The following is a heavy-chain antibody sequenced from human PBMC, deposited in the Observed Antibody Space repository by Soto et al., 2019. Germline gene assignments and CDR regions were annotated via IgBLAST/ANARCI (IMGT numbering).Heavy chain of an antibody. J-gene: IGHJ4*02. Sequence: GGSLRLSCAASGFLFRRYWMHWVRQSPGKGLVWISRIYNDGTYSDYADSVRGRFTISRDNVNDTLYLQMKNLRAEDSGLYYCTRGPRPISNGTGAYWGQGTXVTVSS. CDR1: GFLFRRYW. V-gene: IGHV3-74*01. D-gene: IGHD3-10*01. CDR3: TRGPRPISNGTGAY. CDR2: IYNDGTYS.